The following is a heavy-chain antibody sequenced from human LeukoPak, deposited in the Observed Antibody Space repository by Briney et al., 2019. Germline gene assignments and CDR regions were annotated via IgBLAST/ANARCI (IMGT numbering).Heavy chain of an antibody. CDR1: GYTFTSYG. J-gene: IGHJ4*02. CDR2: INPNSGGT. D-gene: IGHD5-18*01. CDR3: ARESEYSYG. V-gene: IGHV1-2*02. Sequence: ASVKVSCKASGYTFTSYGISWVRQAPGQGLEWMGWINPNSGGTNYARKFQGRVTMTRDTSISTAYMELSRLRSDDTAVYYCARESEYSYGWGQGTLVTVSS.